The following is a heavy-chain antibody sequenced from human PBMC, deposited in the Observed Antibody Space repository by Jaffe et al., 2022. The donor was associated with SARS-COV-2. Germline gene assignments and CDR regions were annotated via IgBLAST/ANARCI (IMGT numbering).Heavy chain of an antibody. V-gene: IGHV3-30*04. CDR2: ISYDGSNK. J-gene: IGHJ3*02. Sequence: QVQLVESGGGVVQPGRSLRLSCAASGFTFSSYAMHWVRQAPGKGLEWVAVISYDGSNKYYADSVKGRFTISRDNSKNTLYLQMNSLRAEDTAVYYCASQASSSWYGASDAFDIWGQGTMVTVSS. D-gene: IGHD6-13*01. CDR1: GFTFSSYA. CDR3: ASQASSSWYGASDAFDI.